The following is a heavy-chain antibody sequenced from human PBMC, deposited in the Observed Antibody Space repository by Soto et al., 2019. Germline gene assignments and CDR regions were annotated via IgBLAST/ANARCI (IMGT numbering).Heavy chain of an antibody. CDR3: ARRGSGSYYDY. CDR1: GFTFSSYA. Sequence: EVQLLESGGGVVQPGGSLRLACAASGFTFSSYAMRCVRQAPVKGLEWVSAISGSGGSTYYADSVKGRFTIYRDNSKNSLYLQMNSLRAEDTAVYYCARRGSGSYYDYWGQGTLVTVSS. V-gene: IGHV3-23*01. D-gene: IGHD1-26*01. J-gene: IGHJ4*02. CDR2: ISGSGGST.